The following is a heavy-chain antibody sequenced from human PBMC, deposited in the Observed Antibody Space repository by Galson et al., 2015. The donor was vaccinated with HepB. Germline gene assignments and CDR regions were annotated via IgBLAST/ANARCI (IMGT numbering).Heavy chain of an antibody. CDR1: GFTFSSYA. D-gene: IGHD2-2*01. Sequence: LRLSCAASGFTFSSYAMSWVRQAPGKGLEWVSAISGSGGSTYYADSVKGRFTISRDNSKNTLYLQMNSLRAEDTAVYYCVGSTRAYYYYYMDVWGKGTTVTVSS. V-gene: IGHV3-23*01. CDR3: VGSTRAYYYYYMDV. J-gene: IGHJ6*03. CDR2: ISGSGGST.